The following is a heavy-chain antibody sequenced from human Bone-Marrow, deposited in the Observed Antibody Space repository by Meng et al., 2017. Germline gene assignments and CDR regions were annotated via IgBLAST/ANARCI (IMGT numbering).Heavy chain of an antibody. V-gene: IGHV1-3*01. CDR2: INAGNGNT. D-gene: IGHD6-19*01. CDR1: GYTFTSYA. CDR3: ARASLTWYSSGWYGYFDL. Sequence: QVQLVQCGAEVKKPGASVKVSFKASGYTFTSYAMHWVRQAPGQRLEWMGWINAGNGNTKYSQKFQGRVTITRDTSASTAYMELSSLRSEDTAVYYCARASLTWYSSGWYGYFDLWGRGTLVTVSS. J-gene: IGHJ2*01.